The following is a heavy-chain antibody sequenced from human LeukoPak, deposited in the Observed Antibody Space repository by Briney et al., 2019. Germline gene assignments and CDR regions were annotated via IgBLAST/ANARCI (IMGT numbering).Heavy chain of an antibody. J-gene: IGHJ6*03. CDR3: ARLKFYDSTGYSPGHYMDV. V-gene: IGHV4-4*07. D-gene: IGHD3-22*01. CDR2: LYPGVGT. Sequence: SETLSLTCTVSGGPIFSYYWSWIRQAAGKGLEWIGRLYPGVGTDYNPSLKSRVTMSVDTSKKQFALKLSAVTAADTAVYYCARLKFYDSTGYSPGHYMDVWGKGTTVTVS. CDR1: GGPIFSYY.